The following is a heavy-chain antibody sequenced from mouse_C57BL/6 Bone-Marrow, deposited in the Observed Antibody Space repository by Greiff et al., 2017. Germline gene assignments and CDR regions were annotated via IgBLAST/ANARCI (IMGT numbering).Heavy chain of an antibody. J-gene: IGHJ1*03. CDR1: GYTFTGYW. Sequence: QVQLKQSGAELMKPGASVKLSCKATGYTFTGYWIEWVKQRPGHGLEWIGEILPGSGSTNYNAKFKGKATFTADTSSNTAYMQLSSLTTEDSAIYYCARLVGRYFDVWGTGTTVTVSS. CDR2: ILPGSGST. V-gene: IGHV1-9*01. CDR3: ARLVGRYFDV. D-gene: IGHD4-1*01.